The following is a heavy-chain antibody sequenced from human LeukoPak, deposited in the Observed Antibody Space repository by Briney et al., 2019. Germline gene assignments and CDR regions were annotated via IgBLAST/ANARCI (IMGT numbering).Heavy chain of an antibody. CDR3: ATDRGWRTSGYYLYYFEY. D-gene: IGHD3-3*01. V-gene: IGHV3-53*01. CDR1: GFTFSSNY. J-gene: IGHJ4*02. Sequence: GGSLRLSCAASGFTFSSNYMSWVRQAPGKGLEWVSVIYSGGSTCYADSVKGRFTISRDNSKNTLYLQMSSLRAEDTAVYYCATDRGWRTSGYYLYYFEYWGQGTLVTYSS. CDR2: IYSGGST.